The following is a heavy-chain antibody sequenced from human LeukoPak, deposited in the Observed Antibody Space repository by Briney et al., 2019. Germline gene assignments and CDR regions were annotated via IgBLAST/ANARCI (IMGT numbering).Heavy chain of an antibody. CDR1: GGSISSYY. V-gene: IGHV4-4*07. Sequence: SETLSLTCTVSGGSISSYYWSWIRQPAGKGLEWIGRIYTSGSTNYNPSLKSRVTMSVDTSKNQSSLKLSSVTAADTAVYYCARVDCSSTSCYGYWFDPWGQGTLVTVSS. CDR3: ARVDCSSTSCYGYWFDP. J-gene: IGHJ5*02. CDR2: IYTSGST. D-gene: IGHD2-2*01.